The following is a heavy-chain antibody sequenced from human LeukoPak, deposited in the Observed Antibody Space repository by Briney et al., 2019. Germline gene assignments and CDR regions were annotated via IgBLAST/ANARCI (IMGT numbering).Heavy chain of an antibody. CDR1: GFTFSSYG. J-gene: IGHJ4*02. D-gene: IGHD3-9*01. V-gene: IGHV3-33*06. Sequence: GGSLRLSCAASGFTFSSYGMHWVRQAPGKGLEWVAVIWYDGSNKYYADSVKGRFTFSRDNSKNTLYLQMNSLRAEDTAVYYCAKARRHYDILTGYEYWGQGTLVTVSS. CDR2: IWYDGSNK. CDR3: AKARRHYDILTGYEY.